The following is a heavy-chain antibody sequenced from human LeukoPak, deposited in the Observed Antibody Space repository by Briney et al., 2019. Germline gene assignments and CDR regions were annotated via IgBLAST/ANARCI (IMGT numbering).Heavy chain of an antibody. V-gene: IGHV4-34*01. J-gene: IGHJ1*01. Sequence: SETLSLTCAVYGGPFSGYWSWIRQPPGEGLEWIGEIHHSGSTKYNPSLKSRATISVDTSKNQFSLKLNSVTAADTAVYCCARHGGFDFQYWGQGALVTVSS. CDR3: ARHGGFDFQY. CDR1: GGPFSGY. CDR2: IHHSGST. D-gene: IGHD2-15*01.